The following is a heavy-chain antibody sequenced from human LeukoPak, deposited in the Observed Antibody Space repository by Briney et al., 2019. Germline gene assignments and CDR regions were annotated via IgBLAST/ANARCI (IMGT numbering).Heavy chain of an antibody. CDR1: GGSISSDNYQ. CDR3: ARYGSGSTWFDP. V-gene: IGHV4-30-4*01. Sequence: TSETLSLTCTVSGGSISSDNYQWSWIRQPPGKGLEWIGYINYSGSTYYNPSLKSRVTISVDTSKNQFSLKLSSVTAADTAMYYCARYGSGSTWFDPWGQGTLVTVS. D-gene: IGHD3-10*01. CDR2: INYSGST. J-gene: IGHJ5*02.